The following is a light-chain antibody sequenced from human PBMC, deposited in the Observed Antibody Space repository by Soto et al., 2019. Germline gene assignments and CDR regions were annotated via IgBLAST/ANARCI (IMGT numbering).Light chain of an antibody. V-gene: IGKV3-20*01. Sequence: EIVLTQYPRTLSLSPGERASLSCRASQSVGTYLAWYQQKPGQAPRLLIYGASSRATGIPDRFSGSGSGTDFTLTISRLEPEDFAVYYCQQYVSIPLTFGGGTKVDIK. J-gene: IGKJ4*01. CDR1: QSVGTY. CDR2: GAS. CDR3: QQYVSIPLT.